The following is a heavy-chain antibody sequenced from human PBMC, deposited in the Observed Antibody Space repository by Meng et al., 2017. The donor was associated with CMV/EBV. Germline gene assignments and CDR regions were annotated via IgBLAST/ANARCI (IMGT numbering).Heavy chain of an antibody. CDR2: TYYRSKWYN. J-gene: IGHJ4*02. CDR3: ARAGGYSSSWYFDY. Sequence: SETLSLTCAISGDSVSSNSAAWNWIRQSPSRGLEWVGRTYYRSKWYNDYAVSVKSRITINPDTSKNQFSLQLNSVTPEDTAVYYCARAGGYSSSWYFDYWGQGTLVTVSS. V-gene: IGHV6-1*01. CDR1: GDSVSSNSAA. D-gene: IGHD6-13*01.